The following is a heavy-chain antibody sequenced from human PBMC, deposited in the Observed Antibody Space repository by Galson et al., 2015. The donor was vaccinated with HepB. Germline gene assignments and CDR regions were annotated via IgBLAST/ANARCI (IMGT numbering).Heavy chain of an antibody. CDR1: GFTFTRSA. Sequence: SVKVSCKASGFTFTRSAVQWVRQARGQRLEWIGWIVVGSGNTNYAQKFQERVTITRDMSTSTAYMELSSLRSEDTAVYYCAAEEGGYYYDSSGFDPWGQGTLVTVSS. J-gene: IGHJ5*02. CDR2: IVVGSGNT. V-gene: IGHV1-58*01. CDR3: AAEEGGYYYDSSGFDP. D-gene: IGHD3-22*01.